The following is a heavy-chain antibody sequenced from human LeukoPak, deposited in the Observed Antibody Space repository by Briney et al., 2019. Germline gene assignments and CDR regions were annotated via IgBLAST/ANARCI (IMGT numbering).Heavy chain of an antibody. CDR2: INPSGGST. CDR3: ARGVRWEPNWFDP. D-gene: IGHD1-26*01. J-gene: IGHJ5*02. Sequence: ASVKVSCKAPGYTFTSFYMQWVRQAPGQGLEWMGIINPSGGSTNYAQKFQGRVSMTRDTSTSTVYMELSSLRSEDTAMYWCARGVRWEPNWFDPWGQGTLVTVSP. CDR1: GYTFTSFY. V-gene: IGHV1-46*01.